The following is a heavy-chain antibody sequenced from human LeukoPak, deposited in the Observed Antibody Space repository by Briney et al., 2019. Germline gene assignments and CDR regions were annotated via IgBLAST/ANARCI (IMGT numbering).Heavy chain of an antibody. V-gene: IGHV4-61*02. CDR3: ANTPMVRGMVGGFDY. Sequence: PSETLSLTCTVSGGSISSGSYYWSWIRQPAGKGLEWIGRIYTSGSTNYNPSLKSRVTISVDTSKNQFSLKLSSVTAADTAVYYCANTPMVRGMVGGFDYWGQGTLVTVSS. J-gene: IGHJ4*02. D-gene: IGHD3-10*01. CDR2: IYTSGST. CDR1: GGSISSGSYY.